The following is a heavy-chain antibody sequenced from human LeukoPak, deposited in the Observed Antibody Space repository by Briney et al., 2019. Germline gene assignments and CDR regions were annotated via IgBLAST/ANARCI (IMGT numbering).Heavy chain of an antibody. Sequence: GASVKVSCKASGYTFTAYYMHWVRQAPGQRLEWLEWINPNTDGTNYAQKFQGRVTMTSDTSINTAYMELTRLRSDGTAVYYCATSSLHHYYYYMDVWGKGTTVTVSS. CDR1: GYTFTAYY. D-gene: IGHD3-10*01. CDR2: INPNTDGT. CDR3: ATSSLHHYYYYMDV. V-gene: IGHV1-2*02. J-gene: IGHJ6*03.